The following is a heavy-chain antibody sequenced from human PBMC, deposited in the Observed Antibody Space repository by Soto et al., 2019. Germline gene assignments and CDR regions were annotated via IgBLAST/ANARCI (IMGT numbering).Heavy chain of an antibody. V-gene: IGHV4-30-4*01. D-gene: IGHD2-2*01. CDR2: MFYVGAT. Sequence: SETLSLTCPLFGGSLSGGDYYLSWLRQPPGKGLEWIGYMFYVGATYYNPSLKSRVTISVDTSKNQFSLKLNSVTAADTAVYHCARVVRFCSSPSCRGRNWFDPWGQGTLVTVSS. CDR1: GGSLSGGDYY. J-gene: IGHJ5*02. CDR3: ARVVRFCSSPSCRGRNWFDP.